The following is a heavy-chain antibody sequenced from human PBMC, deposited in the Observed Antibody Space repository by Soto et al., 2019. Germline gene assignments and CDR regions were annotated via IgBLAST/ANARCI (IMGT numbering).Heavy chain of an antibody. CDR3: AKGVAVAGTPDH. D-gene: IGHD6-19*01. J-gene: IGHJ4*02. CDR1: GFTISSFA. CDR2: ITGSGGIT. Sequence: EVQLLESGGGLVQPGGSLRLSCAASGFTISSFAMSWVRQDPGKGLEWVSTITGSGGITYYADSVKGRFTISRDNSKNTVYMQMNSLNAEDTAVYYCAKGVAVAGTPDHWGQGTLVTVSS. V-gene: IGHV3-23*01.